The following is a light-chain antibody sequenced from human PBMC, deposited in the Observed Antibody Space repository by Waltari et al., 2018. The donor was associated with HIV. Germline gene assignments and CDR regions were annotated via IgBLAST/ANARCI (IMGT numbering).Light chain of an antibody. CDR1: QGVSSSY. CDR2: GAS. Sequence: EIVLTQSPGTLSLSPGERATLSCRASQGVSSSYLAWYQQKPGQAPRLLIYGASSRATGIPDRFSGSGSGTDFTLTISRLEPEDFAVYYCQQYVSSLFTFGPGTKVDIK. CDR3: QQYVSSLFT. J-gene: IGKJ3*01. V-gene: IGKV3-20*01.